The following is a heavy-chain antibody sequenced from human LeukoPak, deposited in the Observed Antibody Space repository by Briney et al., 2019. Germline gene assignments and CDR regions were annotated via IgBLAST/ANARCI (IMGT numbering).Heavy chain of an antibody. D-gene: IGHD6-6*01. J-gene: IGHJ4*02. CDR3: ARERGSSLVDY. V-gene: IGHV3-7*01. Sequence: PGGSLRLSCAASGFTFSSYWMSWVRQAPGKGLEWVASIKQDGSEKYYVDSVKGRFTISRDNAKNSLYLQMNSLRAEDTAVYYCARERGSSLVDYWGQGTLVTVSS. CDR2: IKQDGSEK. CDR1: GFTFSSYW.